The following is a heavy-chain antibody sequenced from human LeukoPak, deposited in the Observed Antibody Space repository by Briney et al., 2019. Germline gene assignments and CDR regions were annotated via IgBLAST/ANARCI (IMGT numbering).Heavy chain of an antibody. Sequence: VASVKVSCKASGYTFTSYDINWVRQATGQGLEWMGWMNPNSGNTGYAQKFQGRVTMTRNTSISTAYMELSSLRSEDTAVYYCARGLGDGYNPAGALYDYWGQGTLVTVSS. CDR1: GYTFTSYD. CDR3: ARGLGDGYNPAGALYDY. J-gene: IGHJ4*02. CDR2: MNPNSGNT. D-gene: IGHD5-24*01. V-gene: IGHV1-8*01.